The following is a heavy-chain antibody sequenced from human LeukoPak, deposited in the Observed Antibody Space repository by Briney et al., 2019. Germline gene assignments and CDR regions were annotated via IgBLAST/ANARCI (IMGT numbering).Heavy chain of an antibody. CDR3: AGGNCGSISCYTAFWFDP. J-gene: IGHJ5*02. Sequence: SETLSLTCTVSGGSISSSSYYWGWIRQHPGKGLEWIGYNHYSGSIYYNPSLKSRVTISVDTSKNQFSLKLTSVTAADTAVYYCAGGNCGSISCYTAFWFDPWGQGTLVTVSS. D-gene: IGHD2-2*02. V-gene: IGHV4-31*03. CDR1: GGSISSSSYY. CDR2: NHYSGSI.